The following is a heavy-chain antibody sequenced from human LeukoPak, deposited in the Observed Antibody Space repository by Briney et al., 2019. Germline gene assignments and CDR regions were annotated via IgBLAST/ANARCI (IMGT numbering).Heavy chain of an antibody. Sequence: GGSLRLSCAASGFTFSSYWMHWVRQAPGKGLVWVSRINSDGSSTSYADSVKGRFTISRDNAKNTLYLQMNSLRAEDTAAYYCARVGDSSGYPSVGYWGQGTLVTVSS. CDR2: INSDGSST. V-gene: IGHV3-74*01. D-gene: IGHD3-22*01. CDR3: ARVGDSSGYPSVGY. J-gene: IGHJ4*02. CDR1: GFTFSSYW.